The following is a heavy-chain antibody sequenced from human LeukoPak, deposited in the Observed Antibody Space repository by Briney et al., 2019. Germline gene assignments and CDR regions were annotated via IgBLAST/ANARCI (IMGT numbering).Heavy chain of an antibody. CDR3: ATEGKMVRGVYTDY. D-gene: IGHD3-10*01. CDR1: GYTFTSYD. CDR2: MNPNSGNT. J-gene: IGHJ4*02. Sequence: ASVRVSCKASGYTFTSYDINWVRQATGQGLEWMGWMNPNSGNTGYAQKFQGRVTMTADTSTDTVYMELSSLRSEDTAVYYCATEGKMVRGVYTDYWGQGTLVTVSS. V-gene: IGHV1-8*02.